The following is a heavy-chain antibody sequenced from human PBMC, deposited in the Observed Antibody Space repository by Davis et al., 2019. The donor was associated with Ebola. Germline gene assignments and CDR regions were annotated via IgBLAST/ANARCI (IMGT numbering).Heavy chain of an antibody. CDR3: ASPGGYSYGVFDY. D-gene: IGHD5-18*01. CDR2: IYPGDSDT. J-gene: IGHJ4*02. CDR1: GYSFTSYW. Sequence: KVSCKGSGYSFTSYWIGWVRQMSGKGLEWMGIIYPGDSDTRYSPSFQGQVTISADKSISTAYLQWSSLKASDTAMYYCASPGGYSYGVFDYWGQGTLVTVSS. V-gene: IGHV5-51*01.